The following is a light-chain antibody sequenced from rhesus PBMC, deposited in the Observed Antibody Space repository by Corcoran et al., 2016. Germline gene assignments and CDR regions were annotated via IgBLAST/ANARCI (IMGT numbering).Light chain of an antibody. CDR3: QQYDSTAYS. V-gene: IGKV1-21*01. CDR2: KAS. CDR1: QGISIW. J-gene: IGKJ2*01. Sequence: DIQMTQSPSSLSASVGDRVTITCRASQGISIWLAWYQQKSGKAPKLLIYKASSLQSGVPSRFSGSGSGTDFTLTISSLPPEDFATYYCQQYDSTAYSFDQGTKVEIK.